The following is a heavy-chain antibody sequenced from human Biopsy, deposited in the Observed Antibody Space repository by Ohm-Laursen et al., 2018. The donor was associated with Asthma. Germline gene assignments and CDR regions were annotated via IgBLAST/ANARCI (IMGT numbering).Heavy chain of an antibody. CDR1: SGSGGYMRSGNYY. Sequence: SETLSLTCSLSSGSGGYMRSGNYYWGWIRQPPGKGLEWIGSFYYSGTTYYNPSLGSRVTVSADTSKNQFSRKLTSVTAADTAVYYCVRGSSSWHHGPFHYYYGLDVWGQGTTATVSS. CDR3: VRGSSSWHHGPFHYYYGLDV. J-gene: IGHJ6*02. CDR2: FYYSGTT. D-gene: IGHD6-13*01. V-gene: IGHV4-39*01.